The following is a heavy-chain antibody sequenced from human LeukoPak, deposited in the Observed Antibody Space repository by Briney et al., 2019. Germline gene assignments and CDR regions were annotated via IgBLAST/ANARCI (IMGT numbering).Heavy chain of an antibody. CDR3: TRGVQLERRYYNWFDP. CDR2: INPNSGGT. J-gene: IGHJ5*02. D-gene: IGHD1-1*01. CDR1: GYTFTGYY. Sequence: ASVKVSCKASGYTFTGYYMHWVRQAPGQGLEWMGWINPNSGGTSYAQKFQGGLTMTRDTSTSTVYMELSSLRSEDTAVYYCTRGVQLERRYYNWFDPWGQGTLVTVSS. V-gene: IGHV1-2*02.